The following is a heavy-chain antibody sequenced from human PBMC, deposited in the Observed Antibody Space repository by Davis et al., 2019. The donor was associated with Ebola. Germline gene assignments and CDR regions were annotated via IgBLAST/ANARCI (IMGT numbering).Heavy chain of an antibody. J-gene: IGHJ5*02. D-gene: IGHD2-15*01. CDR3: ATLPYCTGGSCYRGLDS. CDR1: GYSFTSYW. V-gene: IGHV5-10-1*01. Sequence: GGSLRLSCKGSGYSFTSYWISWVRQLPGKGLEWMGRIDPSDSYTNYSPSFQGHVTISADKSISTAYLQWSSLKASDTAMYYCATLPYCTGGSCYRGLDSWGQGTLVTVSS. CDR2: IDPSDSYT.